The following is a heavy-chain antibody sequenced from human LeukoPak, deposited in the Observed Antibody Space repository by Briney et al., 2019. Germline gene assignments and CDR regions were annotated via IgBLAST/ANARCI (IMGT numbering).Heavy chain of an antibody. J-gene: IGHJ5*02. Sequence: PGGSLRLSCTASGFTFNSYAMAWVRQAPGKGLEWISTIIYNDGHTFYAASVKGRFTFSRDTSNDTLYLQMNSLRVEDTAIYYCAKTDLKPAIPDLWGQGTQVTVSP. CDR2: IIYNDGHT. D-gene: IGHD2-21*01. V-gene: IGHV3-23*01. CDR1: GFTFNSYA. CDR3: AKTDLKPAIPDL.